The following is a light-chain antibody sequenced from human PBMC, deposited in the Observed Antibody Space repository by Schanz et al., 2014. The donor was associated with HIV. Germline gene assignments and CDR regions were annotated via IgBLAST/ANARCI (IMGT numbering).Light chain of an antibody. Sequence: IQLTQSPSSLSASVGDRVTITCRASQSISSWLAWYQQKPGKAPNLLIYKASTLESGVPSRFSGSGSGTEFTLTISSLQPEDFATYYCQQLASYPLTFGGGTKVEIK. J-gene: IGKJ4*01. V-gene: IGKV1-5*03. CDR3: QQLASYPLT. CDR1: QSISSW. CDR2: KAS.